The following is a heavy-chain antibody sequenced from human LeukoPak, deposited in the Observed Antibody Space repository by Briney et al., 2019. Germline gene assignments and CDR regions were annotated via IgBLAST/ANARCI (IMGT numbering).Heavy chain of an antibody. V-gene: IGHV3-23*01. Sequence: PGGSLRLSCAASGFTFTSYAMSWVRQAPGKGLEWVSGIRGSGDSTKYADSVKGRFTISRDNSKNTLYLQMNSLKAEDTAVYYCVRDSPSGFFDLWGRGTLVTVSS. J-gene: IGHJ2*01. CDR2: IRGSGDST. D-gene: IGHD6-19*01. CDR1: GFTFTSYA. CDR3: VRDSPSGFFDL.